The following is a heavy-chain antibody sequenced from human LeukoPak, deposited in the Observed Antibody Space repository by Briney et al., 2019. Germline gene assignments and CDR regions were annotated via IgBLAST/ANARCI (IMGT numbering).Heavy chain of an antibody. V-gene: IGHV3-30*18. J-gene: IGHJ4*02. CDR2: ISYDGSNQ. CDR3: AKDHYVLRTFGWPRD. D-gene: IGHD3-9*01. Sequence: GGSLRLSCAASGFTFSSYWMHWVRQTPGKGLEWLALISYDGSNQHYAPSVKGRFTISRDNAKNTVDLQMNSLRPEDTAVYYCAKDHYVLRTFGWPRDWGQGTLVMVSS. CDR1: GFTFSSYW.